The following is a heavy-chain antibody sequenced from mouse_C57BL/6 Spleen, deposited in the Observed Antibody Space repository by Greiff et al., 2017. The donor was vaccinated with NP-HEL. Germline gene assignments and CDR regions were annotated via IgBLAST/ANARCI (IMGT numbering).Heavy chain of an antibody. V-gene: IGHV5-16*01. CDR1: GFTFSDYY. D-gene: IGHD4-1*01. CDR2: INYDGSST. CDR3: ARGEANWDVGAWFAY. Sequence: EVMLVESEGGLVQPGSSMKLSCTASGFTFSDYYMAWVRQVPEKGLEWVANINYDGSSTYYLDSLKSRFIISRDNAKNILYLQMSSLKSEDTATYYCARGEANWDVGAWFAYWGQGTLVTVSA. J-gene: IGHJ3*01.